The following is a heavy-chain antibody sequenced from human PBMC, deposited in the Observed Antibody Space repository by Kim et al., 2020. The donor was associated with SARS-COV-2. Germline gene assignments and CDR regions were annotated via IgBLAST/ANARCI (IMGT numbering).Heavy chain of an antibody. J-gene: IGHJ4*02. CDR2: ISSSSSYI. CDR3: AREINYYDSSGYSGY. D-gene: IGHD3-22*01. CDR1: GFTFSSYS. V-gene: IGHV3-21*01. Sequence: GGSLRLSCAASGFTFSSYSMNWVRQAPGKGLEWVSSISSSSSYIYYAVSVKGRFTISRDNAKNSLYLQMNSLRAEDTAVYYCAREINYYDSSGYSGYWGQGTLVTVSS.